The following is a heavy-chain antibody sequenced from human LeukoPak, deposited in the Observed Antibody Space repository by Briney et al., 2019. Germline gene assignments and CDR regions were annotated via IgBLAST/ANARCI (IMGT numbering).Heavy chain of an antibody. CDR3: AKSPRIVVVPAAAGY. CDR2: ISGSGGST. CDR1: GFTFSSYA. D-gene: IGHD2-2*01. V-gene: IGHV3-23*01. J-gene: IGHJ4*02. Sequence: GGSLRLPCAASGFTFSSYAMSWVRQAPGKGLEWVSAISGSGGSTYYADSVKGRFTISRDNSKNTLYLQMNSLRAEDTAVYYCAKSPRIVVVPAAAGYWGQGTLVTVSS.